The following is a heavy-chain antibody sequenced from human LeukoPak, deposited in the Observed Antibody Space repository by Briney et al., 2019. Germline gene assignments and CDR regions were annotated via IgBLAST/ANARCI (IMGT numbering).Heavy chain of an antibody. D-gene: IGHD2-15*01. CDR3: AREDIVVVVAAHDAFDI. V-gene: IGHV4-39*07. J-gene: IGHJ3*02. CDR2: IYYSGST. CDR1: GGSISSSSYY. Sequence: SETLSLTCTVSGGSISSSSYYWGCIRQPPGKGLECIGSIYYSGSTYYNPSLKSRVTISVDTSKNQFSLKLSSVTAADTAVYYCAREDIVVVVAAHDAFDIWGQGTMVTVSS.